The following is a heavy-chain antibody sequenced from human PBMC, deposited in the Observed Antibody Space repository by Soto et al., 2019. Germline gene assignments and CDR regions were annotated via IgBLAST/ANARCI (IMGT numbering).Heavy chain of an antibody. D-gene: IGHD3-16*01. V-gene: IGHV1-18*01. J-gene: IGHJ6*02. CDR3: VMVDNYVTPTPQDV. Sequence: QVQLVQSGDEVKKPGASVKVSCKASGDILVNYGIAWVRQAPGQGLEWMGWISPYTGNTHSATKVQCRITMTTDTSTSTAYMDLGSLTSDDTAVYYCVMVDNYVTPTPQDVWGQGTTVTVSS. CDR2: ISPYTGNT. CDR1: GDILVNYG.